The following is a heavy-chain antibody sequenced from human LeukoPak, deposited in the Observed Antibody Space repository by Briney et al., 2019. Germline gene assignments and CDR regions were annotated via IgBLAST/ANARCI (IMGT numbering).Heavy chain of an antibody. D-gene: IGHD3-22*01. CDR3: ARPSPRIKYYDSSGYYFSPYWYFDL. V-gene: IGHV3-33*01. CDR2: IWYDGSNK. Sequence: GGSLRLSCAASGFTFSSYGMHWVRQAPGKGLEWVAVIWYDGSNKYYADSVKGRFTISGDNSKNTLYLQMNSLRAEDTAVYYCARPSPRIKYYDSSGYYFSPYWYFDLWGRGTLVTVSS. J-gene: IGHJ2*01. CDR1: GFTFSSYG.